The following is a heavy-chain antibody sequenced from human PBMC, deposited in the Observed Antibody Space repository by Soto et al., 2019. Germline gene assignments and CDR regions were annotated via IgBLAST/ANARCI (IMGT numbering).Heavy chain of an antibody. CDR1: GDSISTVDYF. V-gene: IGHV4-30-4*01. J-gene: IGHJ5*01. Sequence: TLSLTCSVSGDSISTVDYFWAWIRQPPGQALEYIGYIYKSTTTYYNPSFESRVAISLDTSKSQFSLNVTSVTAADTAVYFCARGRYCLTGRCFPNWFDSWGQGTLVTVS. CDR3: ARGRYCLTGRCFPNWFDS. CDR2: IYKSTTT. D-gene: IGHD2-15*01.